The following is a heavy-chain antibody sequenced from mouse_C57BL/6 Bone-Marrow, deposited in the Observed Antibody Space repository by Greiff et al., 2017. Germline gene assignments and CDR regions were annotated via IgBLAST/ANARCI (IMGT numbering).Heavy chain of an antibody. D-gene: IGHD2-5*01. CDR3: ARWRSNYAWFAY. Sequence: QVQLQQPGTELVKPGASVKLSCKASGYTFTSYWMHWVKQRPGQGLEWIGNINPSNGGTNYNEKFKSKATLTVDKSYSTSYMHLSSLTSEDSAVYYCARWRSNYAWFAYWGQGTLVTGAA. J-gene: IGHJ3*01. V-gene: IGHV1-53*01. CDR2: INPSNGGT. CDR1: GYTFTSYW.